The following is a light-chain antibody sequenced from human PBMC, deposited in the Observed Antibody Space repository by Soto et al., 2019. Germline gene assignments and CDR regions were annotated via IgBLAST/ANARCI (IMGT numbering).Light chain of an antibody. CDR2: EVS. J-gene: IGLJ1*01. CDR3: SSFAGSNYFYV. CDR1: SSDVGGYNY. V-gene: IGLV2-8*01. Sequence: QSALTQPASVSGSPGQSITISCTGTSSDVGGYNYVSWYQQHPGKAPKLMIYEVSKRPSGVSDRFSGSKSGNTASLTVSGLQAEDEADYYCSSFAGSNYFYVFGAGTKLTVL.